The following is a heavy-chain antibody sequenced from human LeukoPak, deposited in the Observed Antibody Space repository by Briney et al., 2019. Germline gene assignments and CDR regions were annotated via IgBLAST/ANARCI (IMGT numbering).Heavy chain of an antibody. D-gene: IGHD3-3*01. CDR2: IRYDGSNK. J-gene: IGHJ4*02. Sequence: PGGPLRLSCAASGFTFSSYGMHWVRQAPGKGLEWVAFIRYDGSNKYYADSVKGRFTISRDNSKNTLYLQMNSLRAEDTAVYYCANTGITIFGVVLDLDYWGQGTLVTVSS. V-gene: IGHV3-30*02. CDR3: ANTGITIFGVVLDLDY. CDR1: GFTFSSYG.